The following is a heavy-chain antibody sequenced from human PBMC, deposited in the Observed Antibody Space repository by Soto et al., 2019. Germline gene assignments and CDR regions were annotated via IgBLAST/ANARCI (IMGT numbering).Heavy chain of an antibody. CDR3: ATGDREDILVVVSARPGEYGIDI. Sequence: QVQLVESGGGVVQPGGSLRLSCAASGFTFRNYAMHWVRQAPGKGLECLAVIAYDRSNAFYRDSVKGRFTISRDNSKNTLYLHMNSLGSEDTGVYYCATGDREDILVVVSARPGEYGIDIWGQGTTVTGS. D-gene: IGHD2-15*01. J-gene: IGHJ6*02. CDR1: GFTFRNYA. CDR2: IAYDRSNA. V-gene: IGHV3-30-3*01.